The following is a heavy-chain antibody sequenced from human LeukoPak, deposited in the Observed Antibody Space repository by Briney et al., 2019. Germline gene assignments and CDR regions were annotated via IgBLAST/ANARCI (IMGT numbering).Heavy chain of an antibody. CDR2: ISAYRCKK. Sequence: ASVKVSCKASGYRYTSYGITWVRQAPGQGLEWMGWISAYRCKKDYAQRFQGRVTMPTDSSTSTAYMELRSLRSDDTAVYYCARLELAWSGDLFYGKKNWFDPWGQGTLVTVSS. D-gene: IGHD3-10*01. J-gene: IGHJ5*02. CDR3: ARLELAWSGDLFYGKKNWFDP. V-gene: IGHV1-18*01. CDR1: GYRYTSYG.